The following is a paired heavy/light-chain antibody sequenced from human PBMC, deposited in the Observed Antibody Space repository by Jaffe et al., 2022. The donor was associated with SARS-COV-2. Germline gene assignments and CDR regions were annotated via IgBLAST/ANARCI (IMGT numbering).Light chain of an antibody. CDR1: SSDVGGYNY. CDR2: GVS. J-gene: IGLJ3*02. Sequence: QSALTQPASVSGSPGQSITISCTGTSSDVGGYNYVSWYQQHPGKAPKLMIYGVSDRPSGVSSRFSGSKSGNTASLTISGLQAEDEADYYCSSFTSSSTRVFGGGTKLTVL. V-gene: IGLV2-14*03. CDR3: SSFTSSSTRV.
Heavy chain of an antibody. Sequence: QVQLQESGPGLVKPSGTLSLTCAVSGGSINSNNWWTWVRQPPGKGLEWIGEIHHSGGTNYMPSLKSRLTISVDKSKNQLSLRLTSVTAADTAVYYCTTLHTTMVYFDSWGQGTLVTVSS. CDR2: IHHSGGT. D-gene: IGHD5-18*01. CDR3: TTLHTTMVYFDS. J-gene: IGHJ4*02. CDR1: GGSINSNNW. V-gene: IGHV4-4*02.